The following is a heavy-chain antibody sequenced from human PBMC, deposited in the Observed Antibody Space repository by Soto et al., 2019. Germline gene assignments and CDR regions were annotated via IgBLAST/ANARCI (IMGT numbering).Heavy chain of an antibody. D-gene: IGHD2-15*01. Sequence: SETLSLTCAVSGGSISSSNWWSWVRQPPGKGLEWIGEIYHSGSTNYNPSLKSRVTISVDKSKNQFSLKLSSVTAADTAVYYCARALVAASNWFDPWGQGTLVTVSS. J-gene: IGHJ5*02. CDR1: GGSISSSNW. CDR2: IYHSGST. V-gene: IGHV4-4*02. CDR3: ARALVAASNWFDP.